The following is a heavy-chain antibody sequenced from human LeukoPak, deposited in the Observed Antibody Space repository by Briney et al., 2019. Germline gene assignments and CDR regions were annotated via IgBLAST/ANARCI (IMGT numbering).Heavy chain of an antibody. CDR2: LSAGGGNT. CDR3: ATHSSGYYSNDY. CDR1: GFTFSSYA. D-gene: IGHD3-22*01. J-gene: IGHJ4*02. Sequence: PGGSLRLSCAAFGFTFSSYAMSWVRQAPGKGLEWVSTLSAGGGNTYYADSVKGRFTISRDNSKNTLYLQMNSLRAEDTAVYYCATHSSGYYSNDYWGQGTLVTVSS. V-gene: IGHV3-23*01.